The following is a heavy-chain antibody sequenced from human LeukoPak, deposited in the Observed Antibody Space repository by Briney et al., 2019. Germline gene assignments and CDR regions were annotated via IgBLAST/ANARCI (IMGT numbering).Heavy chain of an antibody. CDR2: INHSGST. CDR3: ATSGGPINWFDP. Sequence: SETLSLTCAVYGGSLSGYYWGWIRQPRGKGLQWIGEINHSGSTNYNPSLKSRVTISVDTSKNQFSLKLSSVTAADTAMYYCATSGGPINWFDPWGQGTLVTVFS. V-gene: IGHV4-34*01. CDR1: GGSLSGYY. D-gene: IGHD3-10*01. J-gene: IGHJ5*02.